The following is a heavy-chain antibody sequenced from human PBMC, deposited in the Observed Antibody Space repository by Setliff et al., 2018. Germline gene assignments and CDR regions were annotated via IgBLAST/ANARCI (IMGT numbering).Heavy chain of an antibody. CDR1: GSSFSSYS. Sequence: SLTCTVSGSSFSSYSWSWIRQPPGKGLEWIGYKYYSWSTNSNPSLKSRVTISIDMSKNQFSLKLSSATAADTAVYFCAAVGIDAGGGWFDPWGHGIPVTVS. CDR3: AAVGIDAGGGWFDP. V-gene: IGHV4-59*01. D-gene: IGHD1-26*01. CDR2: KYYSWST. J-gene: IGHJ5*02.